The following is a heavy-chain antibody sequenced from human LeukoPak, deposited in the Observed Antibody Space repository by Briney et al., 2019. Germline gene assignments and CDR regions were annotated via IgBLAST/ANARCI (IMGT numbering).Heavy chain of an antibody. V-gene: IGHV3-23*01. CDR2: ISGSGGST. D-gene: IGHD3-16*02. J-gene: IGHJ4*02. Sequence: PGGSLRLSCAASGFTFSSYAMSWVRQAPGKGLEWVSAISGSGGSTYYADSVKGRFTISRDNSKNTLYLQMNSLRAEDTAVYYCEVITFGGVIVEVDYWGQGTLVTVSP. CDR3: EVITFGGVIVEVDY. CDR1: GFTFSSYA.